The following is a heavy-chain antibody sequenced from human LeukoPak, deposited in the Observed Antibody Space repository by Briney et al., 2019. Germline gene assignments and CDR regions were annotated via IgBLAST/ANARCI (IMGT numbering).Heavy chain of an antibody. CDR1: GFTFDDYA. D-gene: IGHD3-10*01. CDR3: AKDRTYYYGSGSSWAFDI. Sequence: GGSLRLSCAASGFTFDDYAMHWVRQAPGKGLEWVSGISWNSGSIGYADSVKGRFTISRDNAKNSLYLQMNSLRAEDTALYYCAKDRTYYYGSGSSWAFDIWGQGTMVTVSS. J-gene: IGHJ3*02. V-gene: IGHV3-9*01. CDR2: ISWNSGSI.